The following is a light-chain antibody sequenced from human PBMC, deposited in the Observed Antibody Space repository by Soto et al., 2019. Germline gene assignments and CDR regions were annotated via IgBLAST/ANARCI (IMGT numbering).Light chain of an antibody. V-gene: IGLV1-51*01. Sequence: QAVVTQPPSVSAAPGQKVTISCSGSSSNIGSYYVSWYQQLPGTAPKLLIYDNIKRPSGIPDRFSGSKSGTSATLGITGLQTGDEADYYCGTWDSSLSGVVFGGGTKLTVL. J-gene: IGLJ2*01. CDR3: GTWDSSLSGVV. CDR2: DNI. CDR1: SSNIGSYY.